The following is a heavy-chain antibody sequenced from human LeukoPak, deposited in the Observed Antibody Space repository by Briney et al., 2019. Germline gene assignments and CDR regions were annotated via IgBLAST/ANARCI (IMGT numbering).Heavy chain of an antibody. V-gene: IGHV4-30-4*07. J-gene: IGHJ5*02. Sequence: SETLSLTCAVSGGSISSGGYSWTWIRQPPWKGLQWIVYIYYSGSAYYNPSLKSRVTISVDTSKNQFSLKLSSVTAADTAVYYCARESNYYGSGTGWFDPWGQGTLVTVSS. D-gene: IGHD3-10*01. CDR1: GGSISSGGYS. CDR2: IYYSGSA. CDR3: ARESNYYGSGTGWFDP.